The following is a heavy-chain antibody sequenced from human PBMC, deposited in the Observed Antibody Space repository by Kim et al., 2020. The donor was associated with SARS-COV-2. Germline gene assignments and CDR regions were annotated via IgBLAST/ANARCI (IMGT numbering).Heavy chain of an antibody. Sequence: GGSLRLSCAASGFTFDDYTIHWVRQRPGKGLQWVSLISWEGGTTYYADSVKGRFTISRDNSKNCLYLQMNSLRSEDTALYYCAKASQAGYYYDGTDSWGQGTLVTVSS. V-gene: IGHV3-43*01. J-gene: IGHJ5*02. CDR2: ISWEGGTT. D-gene: IGHD3-22*01. CDR1: GFTFDDYT. CDR3: AKASQAGYYYDGTDS.